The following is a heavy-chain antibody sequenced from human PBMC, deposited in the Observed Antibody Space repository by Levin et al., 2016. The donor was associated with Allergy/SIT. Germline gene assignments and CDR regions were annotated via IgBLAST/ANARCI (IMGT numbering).Heavy chain of an antibody. J-gene: IGHJ3*02. V-gene: IGHV3-11*05. D-gene: IGHD2-2*01. CDR1: GFTFSDYY. CDR3: ARDTKDCSSPTCRRAFDI. Sequence: GGSLRLSCAASGFTFSDYYMSWIRQAPGTGLEWVSYISSRSSYTNYADSVKGRFTISRDNAENSLYLQMNSLRAEDTAVYYCARDTKDCSSPTCRRAFDIWGQGTMVIVSS. CDR2: ISSRSSYT.